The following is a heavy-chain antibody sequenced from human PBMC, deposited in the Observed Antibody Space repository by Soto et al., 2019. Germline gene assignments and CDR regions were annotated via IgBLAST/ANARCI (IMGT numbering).Heavy chain of an antibody. D-gene: IGHD6-19*01. CDR3: ARTPRYSSGWYAENWFAP. J-gene: IGHJ5*02. V-gene: IGHV1-3*01. CDR1: GYTFTSYA. Sequence: EASVKVSCKASGYTFTSYAMHWVRQAPGQRLEWMGWINAGNGNTKYSQKFQGRVTITRDTSASTAYIELSSLRSEDTAVYYCARTPRYSSGWYAENWFAPWGPGTLVTVSS. CDR2: INAGNGNT.